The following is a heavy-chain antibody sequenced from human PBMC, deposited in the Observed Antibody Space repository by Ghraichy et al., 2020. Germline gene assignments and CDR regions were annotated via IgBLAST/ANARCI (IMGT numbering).Heavy chain of an antibody. V-gene: IGHV3-21*01. CDR1: GFTFSSYS. Sequence: GGSLRLSCAASGFTFSSYSMNWVRQAPGKGLEWVSSISSSSSYIYYADSVKGRFTISRDNAKNSLYLQMNSLRAEDTAVYYCASKSIAALGYYFDYWGQGTLVTVSS. J-gene: IGHJ4*02. CDR2: ISSSSSYI. CDR3: ASKSIAALGYYFDY. D-gene: IGHD6-6*01.